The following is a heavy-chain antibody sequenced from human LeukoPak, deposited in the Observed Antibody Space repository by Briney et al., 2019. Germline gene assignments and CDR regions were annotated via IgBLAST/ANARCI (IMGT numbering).Heavy chain of an antibody. Sequence: GGSLRPSCAASEFTFSNYGMHWVRQAPGKGLEWVAFIRHDGSKQYSAGSVKGRVTLSRDNSKNTLYLQMKSLGPDDTAVYYRAKDKARSFDIWGQGTMVAVSA. J-gene: IGHJ3*02. V-gene: IGHV3-30*02. CDR1: EFTFSNYG. CDR2: IRHDGSKQ. CDR3: AKDKARSFDI.